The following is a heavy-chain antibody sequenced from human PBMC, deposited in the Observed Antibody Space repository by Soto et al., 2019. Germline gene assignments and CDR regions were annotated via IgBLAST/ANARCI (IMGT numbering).Heavy chain of an antibody. D-gene: IGHD2-21*01. CDR1: GGSISSSSYY. V-gene: IGHV4-39*01. CDR3: AVRFPTYVCMVV. Sequence: SETLSLTCTVSGGSISSSSYYWGWIRQPPGKGLEWIGSIYYSGSTYYNPSLKSRVTISVDTSKNQFSLKLSSVTAADTAVYYCAVRFPTYVCMVVWRQGTTVTVSS. CDR2: IYYSGST. J-gene: IGHJ6*02.